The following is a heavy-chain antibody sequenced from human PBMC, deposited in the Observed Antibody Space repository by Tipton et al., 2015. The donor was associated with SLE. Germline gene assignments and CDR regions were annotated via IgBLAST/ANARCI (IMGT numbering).Heavy chain of an antibody. CDR1: GGSISGYY. CDR3: ARGRLLEWLSTYYYYYGMDV. CDR2: INHSGNT. D-gene: IGHD3-3*01. V-gene: IGHV4-34*01. Sequence: LRLSCTVSGGSISGYYWTWIRQPPGKGLEWIGEINHSGNTNYNPSLKSRVTISVDTSKIQFSLKLSSVTAADTAVYYCARGRLLEWLSTYYYYYGMDVWGHGTTVTVSS. J-gene: IGHJ6*02.